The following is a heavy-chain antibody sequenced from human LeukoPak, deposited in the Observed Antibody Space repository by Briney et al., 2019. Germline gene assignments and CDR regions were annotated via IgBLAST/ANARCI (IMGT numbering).Heavy chain of an antibody. D-gene: IGHD2-15*01. J-gene: IGHJ4*02. CDR1: GYTFTIYG. CDR3: ARVGVVVAATLSSDY. V-gene: IGHV1-18*04. CDR2: ISAYNGNT. Sequence: ASVTVSFTASGYTFTIYGISWVRQAQGQGMEGMGWISAYNGNTNYAQKLQGRVTMTTDPSTSTAYMELRSLRSDDTAVYYCARVGVVVAATLSSDYWGQGTLVTVSS.